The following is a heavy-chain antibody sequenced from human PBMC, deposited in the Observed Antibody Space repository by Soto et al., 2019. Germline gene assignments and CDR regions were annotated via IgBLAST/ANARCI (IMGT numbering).Heavy chain of an antibody. CDR1: GFTFTSSA. CDR3: AADPNSGSYHYYGMDV. Sequence: SVKVSCKASGFTFTSSAVQWVRQARGQRLEWIGWIVVGSGNTNYAQKFQERVTITRDMSTSTAYMELSSLRSEDTAVYYCAADPNSGSYHYYGMDVWGQGTTVSVSS. J-gene: IGHJ6*02. CDR2: IVVGSGNT. V-gene: IGHV1-58*01. D-gene: IGHD1-26*01.